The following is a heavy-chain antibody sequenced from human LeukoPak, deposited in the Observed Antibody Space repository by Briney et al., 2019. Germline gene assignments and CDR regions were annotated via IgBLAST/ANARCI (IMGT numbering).Heavy chain of an antibody. CDR1: GGSISSGDYY. J-gene: IGHJ3*02. CDR2: IYYSGST. CDR3: ARDDNSGYSDDAFDI. V-gene: IGHV4-30-4*08. D-gene: IGHD5-12*01. Sequence: SQTLSLTCTVSGGSISSGDYYWSWIRPPPGKGLEWIGYIYYSGSTYYNPSLKSRVTISVDTSKNQFSLKLISVTAADTAVYFCARDDNSGYSDDAFDIWGQGTLVTVSS.